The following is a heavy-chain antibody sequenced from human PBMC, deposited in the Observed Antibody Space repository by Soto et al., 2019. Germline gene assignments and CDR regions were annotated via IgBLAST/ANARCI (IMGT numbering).Heavy chain of an antibody. V-gene: IGHV3-23*01. CDR1: GFTFRNYA. CDR3: AKDGVARIGDWDWFDP. D-gene: IGHD6-19*01. J-gene: IGHJ5*02. CDR2: IHGEGAGT. Sequence: EVQLLESGGGLVQPGGSVRLSCAASGFTFRNYAMTWVRQAPGKGMEWVSAIHGEGAGTYYADSVKGRFTVSRDDSKETLYIQMSSGRVDDTAVYYCAKDGVARIGDWDWFDPWCQGTLVTVAS.